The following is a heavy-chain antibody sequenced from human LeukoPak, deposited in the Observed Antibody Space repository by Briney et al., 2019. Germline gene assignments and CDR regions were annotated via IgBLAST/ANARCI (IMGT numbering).Heavy chain of an antibody. CDR2: IRDSGANT. CDR3: AKSMTLQWRGFFDL. CDR1: GFTFSSYA. J-gene: IGHJ2*01. D-gene: IGHD6-19*01. V-gene: IGHV3-23*01. Sequence: PGGSLRLSCGASGFTFSSYAMRWVRQAPARGLEWVSTIRDSGANTDYADSVRGRSTISRDNSKTTLYLQKNSLRADDTAIYYCAKSMTLQWRGFFDLWGRGTHVTVSS.